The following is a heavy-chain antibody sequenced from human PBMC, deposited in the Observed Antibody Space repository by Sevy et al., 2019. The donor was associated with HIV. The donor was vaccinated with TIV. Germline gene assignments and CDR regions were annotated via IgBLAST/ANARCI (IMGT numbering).Heavy chain of an antibody. CDR3: ARPTPRIAPSSAAFFDY. CDR1: GFPFSSFA. J-gene: IGHJ4*02. D-gene: IGHD1-26*01. V-gene: IGHV3-23*01. CDR2: INGDGGSA. Sequence: GGSLRLSCAASGFPFSSFAMSWVRHIPGKGLEWVSTINGDGGSAYYADSVKGRFTLSRDNSNNTVFLQMNRLRDEDTAVYYRARPTPRIAPSSAAFFDYWGQGTLVTVSS.